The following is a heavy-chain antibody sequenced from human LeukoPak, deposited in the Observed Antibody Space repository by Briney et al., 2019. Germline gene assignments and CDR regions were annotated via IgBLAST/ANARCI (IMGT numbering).Heavy chain of an antibody. V-gene: IGHV3-13*01. CDR1: GFTFSSFD. CDR2: IGTASDT. D-gene: IGHD1-1*01. Sequence: GGSLRLSCAASGFTFSSFDMHWVRQPPGQGLEWVSTIGTASDTYYPGSVEGRFTLSRDNAKNSLYLQMNSLTAGDTAVYYCARGPPRGKYYYMDVWGKGATVTVSS. CDR3: ARGPPRGKYYYMDV. J-gene: IGHJ6*03.